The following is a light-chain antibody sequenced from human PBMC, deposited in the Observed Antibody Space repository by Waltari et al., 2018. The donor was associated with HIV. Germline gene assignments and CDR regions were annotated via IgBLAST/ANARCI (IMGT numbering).Light chain of an antibody. Sequence: QSALTQPPPASGPPGQSVTLPCPGTNSDTGTYDDVSCYQQHPGKAPKLVISEVTKRPSGVSDRFSGSKSGNTAFLTVSGLQAEDEADYYCSSFANRDGFYVLFGGGTRLTVL. CDR2: EVT. V-gene: IGLV2-8*01. CDR3: SSFANRDGFYVL. J-gene: IGLJ2*01. CDR1: NSDTGTYDD.